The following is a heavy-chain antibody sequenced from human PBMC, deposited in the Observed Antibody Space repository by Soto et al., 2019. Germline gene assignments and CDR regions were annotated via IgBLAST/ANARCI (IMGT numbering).Heavy chain of an antibody. Sequence: ASVKVSCKASGYTFTSYYMHWVRQAPGQGLEWMGIINPSGGSTSYAQKFQGRVTMTRDTSTSTVYMELSSLRSEDTAVYYCARDLEVSSAGDYYYYGMDVWGQGTTVTVSS. V-gene: IGHV1-46*01. CDR1: GYTFTSYY. CDR2: INPSGGST. CDR3: ARDLEVSSAGDYYYYGMDV. J-gene: IGHJ6*02. D-gene: IGHD6-6*01.